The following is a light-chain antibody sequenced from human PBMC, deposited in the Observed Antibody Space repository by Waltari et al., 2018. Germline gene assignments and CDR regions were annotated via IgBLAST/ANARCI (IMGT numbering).Light chain of an antibody. Sequence: QSALTQPASVSGSPGQSITISCTGTSSDVGAYNYVSWYQQHPGQAPKVLIYDVSNRPSGVSNRFSGSKSGNTASLTISGLQAEDEADYYCSSYTSTSALVVFGGGTKLTVL. CDR2: DVS. CDR1: SSDVGAYNY. CDR3: SSYTSTSALVV. V-gene: IGLV2-14*03. J-gene: IGLJ2*01.